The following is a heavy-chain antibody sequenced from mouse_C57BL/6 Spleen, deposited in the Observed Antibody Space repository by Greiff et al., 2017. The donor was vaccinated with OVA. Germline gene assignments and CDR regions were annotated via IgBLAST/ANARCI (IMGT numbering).Heavy chain of an antibody. D-gene: IGHD4-1*01. V-gene: IGHV5-17*01. CDR2: ISSGSSTI. J-gene: IGHJ2*01. CDR3: ARQDWDGGYFDY. CDR1: GFTFSDYG. Sequence: EVQLVESGGGLVKPGGSLKLSCAASGFTFSDYGMHWVRQAPEKGLEWVAYISSGSSTIYYADTVKGRFTISRDNAKNTLYLQMTSLRSEDTAMYYCARQDWDGGYFDYWGQGTTLTVSS.